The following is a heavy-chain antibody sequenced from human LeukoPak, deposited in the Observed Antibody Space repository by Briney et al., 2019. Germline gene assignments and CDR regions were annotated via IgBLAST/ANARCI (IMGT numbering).Heavy chain of an antibody. Sequence: SETLSLTCTVSGGSISSGGYYWSWIRQHPGKGLEWIGYIYYSGSTYYNPSLKSRVTISVDTFKNQFSLKLSSVTAADTAIYYCARGTDVQWDYWGQGTMVTLCS. CDR3: ARGTDVQWDY. D-gene: IGHD1-26*01. CDR2: IYYSGST. CDR1: GGSISSGGYY. V-gene: IGHV4-31*03. J-gene: IGHJ4*02.